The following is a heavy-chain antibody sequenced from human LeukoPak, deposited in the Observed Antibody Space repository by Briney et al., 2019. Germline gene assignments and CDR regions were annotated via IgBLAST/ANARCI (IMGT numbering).Heavy chain of an antibody. CDR1: GFTFSSYE. V-gene: IGHV3-48*03. D-gene: IGHD4-17*01. CDR3: ARTTVTTGGFDY. J-gene: IGHJ4*02. CDR2: ISSSGSTI. Sequence: PGGSLRLSCAASGFTFSSYEMNWVRQAPGKGLEWVSYISSSGSTIYYADSVKGRFTISRDNAKNSLYLRMNSLRAEDTAVYYCARTTVTTGGFDYWGQGTLVTVSS.